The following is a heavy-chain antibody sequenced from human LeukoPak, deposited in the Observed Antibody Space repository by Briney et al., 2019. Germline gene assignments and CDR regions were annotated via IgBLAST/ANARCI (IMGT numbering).Heavy chain of an antibody. CDR1: GFTFSSYA. D-gene: IGHD2-15*01. J-gene: IGHJ4*02. Sequence: PGRSLRLSCAASGFTFSSYAMHWVRQAPGKGLEWVAVISYDGSNKHYADSVKGRFTISRDNSKNMVYLQMNSLRADDTAVYYCAKSVVVITFRFDDWGQGALVTVSS. CDR2: ISYDGSNK. V-gene: IGHV3-30-3*01. CDR3: AKSVVVITFRFDD.